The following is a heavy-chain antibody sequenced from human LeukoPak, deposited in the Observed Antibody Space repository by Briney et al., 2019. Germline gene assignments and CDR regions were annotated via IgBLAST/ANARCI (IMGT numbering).Heavy chain of an antibody. D-gene: IGHD3-10*01. Sequence: ASVKVSCKASGYTFTSYGISWVRQAPGQGLEWMGWISAYNGNTNYAQKLQGRVTMTTDTSTSTAYMELRSLRSDDTAVYYCARFTMVDMDVWGSPDVWGKGTTVTISS. CDR3: ARFTMVDMDVWGSPDV. CDR2: ISAYNGNT. J-gene: IGHJ6*04. CDR1: GYTFTSYG. V-gene: IGHV1-18*01.